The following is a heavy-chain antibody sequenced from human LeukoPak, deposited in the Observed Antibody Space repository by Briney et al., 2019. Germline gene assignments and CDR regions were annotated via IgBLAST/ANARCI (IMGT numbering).Heavy chain of an antibody. Sequence: PSETLSLTCAVYGGSFNGFYWSWIRQPPGKGLEWIGYIYYSGSTYYNPSLKSRVTISVDTSKNQFSLKLSSVTAADTAVYCCARAGQGYCSSTSCYTPYYYGMDVWGQGTTVTASS. J-gene: IGHJ6*02. D-gene: IGHD2-2*02. V-gene: IGHV4-30-4*01. CDR3: ARAGQGYCSSTSCYTPYYYGMDV. CDR2: IYYSGST. CDR1: GGSFNGFY.